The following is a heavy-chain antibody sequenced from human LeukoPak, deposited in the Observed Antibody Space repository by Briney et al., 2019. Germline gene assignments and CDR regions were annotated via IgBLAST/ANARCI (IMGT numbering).Heavy chain of an antibody. CDR2: IFYSGST. J-gene: IGHJ6*03. CDR1: GGSMKSGIYY. Sequence: TSETLSLTCTVSGGSMKSGIYYWSWIRQHPGKGLEWLVYIFYSGSTYYNPSLKSRISISVDTSKNQFSLRLTSVTAADTAVYYCARWFGDPDPGDNYMDVWGNGTTVTVSS. D-gene: IGHD3-10*01. CDR3: ARWFGDPDPGDNYMDV. V-gene: IGHV4-31*03.